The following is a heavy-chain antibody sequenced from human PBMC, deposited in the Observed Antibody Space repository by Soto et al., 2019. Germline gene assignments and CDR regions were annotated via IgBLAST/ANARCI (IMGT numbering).Heavy chain of an antibody. CDR2: TYYRSKWYN. CDR1: GDSVSSNSAA. Sequence: SQTLSLTCAISGDSVSSNSAAWNWIRRSPSRGLEWLGRTYYRSKWYNDYAVSVKSRITINQDTSKNQFSLQLNSVTPEDTAVYYCAREPITMIVRSGMDVWGQGTTVTLSS. D-gene: IGHD3-22*01. CDR3: AREPITMIVRSGMDV. V-gene: IGHV6-1*01. J-gene: IGHJ6*02.